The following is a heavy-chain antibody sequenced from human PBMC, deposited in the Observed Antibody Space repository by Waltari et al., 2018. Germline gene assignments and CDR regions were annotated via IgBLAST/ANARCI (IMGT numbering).Heavy chain of an antibody. CDR2: IYDAYGTT. Sequence: QVQLQESGPGLVKPSETLSLTCSVSGDSFKTTFWNWLRQPPGKGLQWIGRIYDAYGTTQYNPTLKSRVTISTDTSKNEVSLQLTSVEAADTAIYFCASYYRSWGGVDHWGQGVLVTVSS. D-gene: IGHD2-21*01. CDR1: GDSFKTTF. J-gene: IGHJ4*02. CDR3: ASYYRSWGGVDH. V-gene: IGHV4-4*07.